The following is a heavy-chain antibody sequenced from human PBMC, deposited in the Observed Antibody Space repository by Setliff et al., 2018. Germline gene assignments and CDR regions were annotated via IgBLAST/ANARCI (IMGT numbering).Heavy chain of an antibody. CDR2: INPNSGGT. CDR3: ARGPFLEWLLYYDY. Sequence: ASVKVFCKASGYTFTGYYMHWVRQAPGQGLEWMGRINPNSGGTNYAQKFQGRVTMTRDTSISTAYMELSRLRSDDTAVYYCARGPFLEWLLYYDYWGQGTLVTVSS. D-gene: IGHD3-3*01. CDR1: GYTFTGYY. V-gene: IGHV1-2*06. J-gene: IGHJ4*02.